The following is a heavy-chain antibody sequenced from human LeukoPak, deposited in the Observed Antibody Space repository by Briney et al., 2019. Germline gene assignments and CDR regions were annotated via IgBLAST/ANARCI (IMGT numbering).Heavy chain of an antibody. CDR3: ARSPGRHERFDY. Sequence: ASVKVSCKASGYTFTSYYMHWVRQAPGQGLEWMGIINPSGGSTSYAQKLQGRVTMTTDTSTSTAYMELRSLRSDDTAVYYCARSPGRHERFDYWGQGTLVTVSS. CDR1: GYTFTSYY. D-gene: IGHD3-10*01. V-gene: IGHV1-46*01. CDR2: INPSGGST. J-gene: IGHJ4*02.